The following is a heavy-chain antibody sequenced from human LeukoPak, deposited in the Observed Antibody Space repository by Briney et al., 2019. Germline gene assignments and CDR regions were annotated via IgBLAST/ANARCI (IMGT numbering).Heavy chain of an antibody. D-gene: IGHD1-1*01. CDR2: SSVYNGNT. CDR1: GGTFSNYA. CDR3: AKGRRVDANDHFDY. V-gene: IGHV1-18*01. J-gene: IGHJ4*02. Sequence: ASVKVSCKASGGTFSNYAISWVRQAPGQGLEWMGWSSVYNGNTNYAQKFQGRVTMTTDTSTSTAYMELRTLISDDTAVYYCAKGRRVDANDHFDYWGQGTLVTVSS.